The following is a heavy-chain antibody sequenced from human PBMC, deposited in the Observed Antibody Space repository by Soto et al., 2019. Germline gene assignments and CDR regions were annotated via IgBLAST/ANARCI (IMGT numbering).Heavy chain of an antibody. CDR1: GFTFSSYW. V-gene: IGHV3-74*01. Sequence: GSLRLSCEASGFTFSSYWMHWVRQAPGKGLVWVSRINGDGSSISYADSVKGRFIISRDNAKNTLYLQMNSLGAEDTAVYYCTRAQVVAGTGGYYWGQGTLVTVSS. J-gene: IGHJ4*02. D-gene: IGHD6-19*01. CDR3: TRAQVVAGTGGYY. CDR2: INGDGSSI.